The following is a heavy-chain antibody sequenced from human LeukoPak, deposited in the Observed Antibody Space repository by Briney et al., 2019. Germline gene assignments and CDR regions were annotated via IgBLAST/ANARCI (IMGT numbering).Heavy chain of an antibody. CDR3: ARLSDHYGSGV. CDR2: IYYSGST. V-gene: IGHV4-39*07. CDR1: GGSISSSSYY. Sequence: PSETLSLTCTVSGGSISSSSYYWGWIRQPPGKGLEWIGSIYYSGSTYYNPSLKSRVTISVDTSKNQFSLKLSSVTAADTAVYYCARLSDHYGSGVWGQGTLVTVSS. J-gene: IGHJ4*02. D-gene: IGHD3-10*01.